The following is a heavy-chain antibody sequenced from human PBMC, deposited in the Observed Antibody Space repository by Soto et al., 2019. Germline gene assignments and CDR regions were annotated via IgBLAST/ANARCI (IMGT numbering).Heavy chain of an antibody. CDR3: ARGYYDSSGYTNFDY. CDR2: IIPIFGTA. J-gene: IGHJ4*02. V-gene: IGHV1-69*13. D-gene: IGHD3-22*01. CDR1: GGTFSSYA. Sequence: SVKVSCKASGGTFSSYAISWVRQAPGQGLEWMGGIIPIFGTANYAQKFQGRVTITADESTSTAYMELSSLRSEDTAVYYCARGYYDSSGYTNFDYWGQGTLVTVSS.